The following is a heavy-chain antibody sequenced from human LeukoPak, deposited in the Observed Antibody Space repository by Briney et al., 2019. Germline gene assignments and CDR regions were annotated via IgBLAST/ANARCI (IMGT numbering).Heavy chain of an antibody. J-gene: IGHJ5*02. V-gene: IGHV3-21*01. CDR2: ISSSSSYI. CDR1: GFTFSSYS. CDR3: ATLTAANNWFDP. Sequence: GRSLRLSCAASGFTFSSYSMNWVRQAPGKGLEWVSSISSSSSYIYYADSVKGRFTISRDNAKNSLYLQMNSLRAEDTAVYYCATLTAANNWFDPWGQGTLVTVSS. D-gene: IGHD6-13*01.